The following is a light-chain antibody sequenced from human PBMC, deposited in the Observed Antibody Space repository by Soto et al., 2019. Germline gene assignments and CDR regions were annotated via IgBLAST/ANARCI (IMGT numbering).Light chain of an antibody. V-gene: IGLV2-23*01. J-gene: IGLJ3*02. Sequence: QSALTQPASVSGSPGQSITISCTGTSSDVGSYNLVSWSQQHPGKAPKLMIYEGSKRPSGVSNRFSGSKSGNTASLTISGLQAEDEADYYCCSYAGSSTWGFGGGTKLTVL. CDR1: SSDVGSYNL. CDR2: EGS. CDR3: CSYAGSSTWG.